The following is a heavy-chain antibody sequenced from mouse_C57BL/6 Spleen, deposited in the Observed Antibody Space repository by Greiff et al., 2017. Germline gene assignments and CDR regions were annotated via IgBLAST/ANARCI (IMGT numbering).Heavy chain of an antibody. CDR3: ARFPVYYVEGYAMDY. V-gene: IGHV1-78*01. CDR1: GYTFTDHT. Sequence: QVQLQQSDAELVKPGASVKISCKVSGYTFTDHTIHWMKQRPEQGLEWIGYIYPRDGSTKYNEKFKGKATLTADKSSSTAYMQLNSLTPEDSAVYFCARFPVYYVEGYAMDYWGQGTSVTVSS. D-gene: IGHD1-1*01. CDR2: IYPRDGST. J-gene: IGHJ4*01.